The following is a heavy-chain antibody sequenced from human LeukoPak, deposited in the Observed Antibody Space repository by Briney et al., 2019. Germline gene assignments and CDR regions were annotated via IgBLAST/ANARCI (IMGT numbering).Heavy chain of an antibody. CDR1: GFTFSSYG. CDR3: AKDRCGFPYGMDV. V-gene: IGHV3-30*18. J-gene: IGHJ6*02. Sequence: GGSLRLSCAASGFTFSSYGMHWVRQAPGKGLEWVAVISYDGSNKYYADSVKGRFTISRDNSKNTLYLQMNSLRAEDTAVYYCAKDRCGFPYGMDVWGQGTTVTVSS. D-gene: IGHD5-12*01. CDR2: ISYDGSNK.